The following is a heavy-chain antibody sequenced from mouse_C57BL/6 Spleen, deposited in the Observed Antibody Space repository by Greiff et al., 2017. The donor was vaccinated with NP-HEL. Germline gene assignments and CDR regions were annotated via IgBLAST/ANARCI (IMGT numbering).Heavy chain of an antibody. CDR1: GYTFTSYW. V-gene: IGHV1-69*01. D-gene: IGHD2-1*01. J-gene: IGHJ2*01. Sequence: VQLQQSGAELVMPGASVKLSCKASGYTFTSYWMHWVKQRPGQGLEWIGEIDPSDSYTNYNQKFKGKSTLTVDKSSSTAYMQLSSLTSEDSAVYYCARYYGNFYFDYWGQGTTLTVSS. CDR3: ARYYGNFYFDY. CDR2: IDPSDSYT.